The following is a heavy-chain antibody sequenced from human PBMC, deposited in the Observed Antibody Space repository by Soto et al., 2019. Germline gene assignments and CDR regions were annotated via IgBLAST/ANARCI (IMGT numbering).Heavy chain of an antibody. J-gene: IGHJ4*02. CDR1: GFSFGVSGVG. CDR3: ARAYTYDFDY. Sequence: QITLKESGPPLVKPTQTLTLTCTFSGFSFGVSGVGVGWIRQPPGKALEWLALVFWHDDKRHNPSLRSRLTITKDAPKNQVVLTMTNMDPLDTATYFCARAYTYDFDYWGQGTLVSVSS. V-gene: IGHV2-5*01. CDR2: VFWHDDK. D-gene: IGHD5-18*01.